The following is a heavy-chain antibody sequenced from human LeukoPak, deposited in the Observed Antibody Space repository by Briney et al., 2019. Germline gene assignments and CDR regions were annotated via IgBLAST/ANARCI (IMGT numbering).Heavy chain of an antibody. CDR1: GYTLTELS. CDR2: FDPEDGET. Sequence: ASVKVSCKVSGYTLTELSMHWVRQAPGKGLEWMGGFDPEDGETIYAQKFQGRVTMTEDTSTDTAYMELSSLRSEDTAVYYCATVGRVVVAATPGYYYDMDVWGQGTTVTVSS. V-gene: IGHV1-24*01. D-gene: IGHD2-15*01. J-gene: IGHJ6*02. CDR3: ATVGRVVVAATPGYYYDMDV.